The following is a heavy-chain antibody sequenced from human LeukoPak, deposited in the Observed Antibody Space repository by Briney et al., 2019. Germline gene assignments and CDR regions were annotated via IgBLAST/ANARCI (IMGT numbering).Heavy chain of an antibody. V-gene: IGHV1-2*02. Sequence: ASVKVSCKASGYTFTGYYMRWVRQAPGQGLEWMGWINPNSGGTNYAQKFQDRVTMSRGTSITTVYMELSSLGSGDTALYYCSTEDKYCKTTTCDDYWGQGTLVTVSS. CDR3: STEDKYCKTTTCDDY. CDR1: GYTFTGYY. D-gene: IGHD2/OR15-2a*01. J-gene: IGHJ4*02. CDR2: INPNSGGT.